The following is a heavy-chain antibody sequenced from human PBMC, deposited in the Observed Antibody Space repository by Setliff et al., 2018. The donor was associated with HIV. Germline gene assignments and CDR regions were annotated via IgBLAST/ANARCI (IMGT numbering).Heavy chain of an antibody. CDR2: INHSGST. CDR3: ARELWFGELFRGFDP. D-gene: IGHD3-10*01. J-gene: IGHJ5*02. CDR1: GGSFSGYY. V-gene: IGHV4-34*01. Sequence: SETLSLTCAVYGGSFSGYYWSWIRQPPGKGLEWIGEINHSGSTYYNPSLRSRVTISVDTSKNQFSLKLSSVTAADTAVYYCARELWFGELFRGFDPWGQGTLVTVSS.